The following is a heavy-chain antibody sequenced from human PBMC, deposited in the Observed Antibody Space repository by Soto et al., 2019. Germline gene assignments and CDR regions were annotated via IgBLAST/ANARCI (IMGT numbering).Heavy chain of an antibody. D-gene: IGHD2-21*02. CDR3: ARLPKGSLVTA. Sequence: GGSLRLSCVASGFSFSDYSMNWVRQAPGKGLQWVSYISSSSDNTYYVDSVKGRFTVSRDNAKNALFLQMNSLRDDDTATYYCARLPKGSLVTAWGQGTRVTVSS. CDR2: ISSSSDNT. V-gene: IGHV3-48*02. J-gene: IGHJ4*02. CDR1: GFSFSDYS.